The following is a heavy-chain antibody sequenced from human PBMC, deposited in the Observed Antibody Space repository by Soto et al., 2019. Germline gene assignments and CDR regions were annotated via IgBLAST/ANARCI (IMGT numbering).Heavy chain of an antibody. Sequence: EVQLLESGGGLVQPGGSLRLSCAASGFTFSTYAMNWVRQAPGKGLEWVSGISGCGDSTYYADSVKGRFTVSRDNSKTTLYLKMNSLSAEDTAVFYCAKERSSGWSFDYWGQGTLVTVSS. CDR1: GFTFSTYA. D-gene: IGHD6-19*01. J-gene: IGHJ4*02. CDR3: AKERSSGWSFDY. CDR2: ISGCGDST. V-gene: IGHV3-23*01.